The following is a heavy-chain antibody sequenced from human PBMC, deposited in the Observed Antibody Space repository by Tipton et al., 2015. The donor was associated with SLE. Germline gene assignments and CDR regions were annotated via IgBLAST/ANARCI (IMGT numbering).Heavy chain of an antibody. CDR1: GFSISSSSYT. V-gene: IGHV4-39*01. Sequence: TLSLTCTVSGFSISSSSYTWGWIRQPPGKGLEWIGTIHYSGTTYYNPSLRSRVTISVDTSKNQFSLKLGSVTAADTAVYYCARLPTGFPNWFDPWGQGTLVTVSS. J-gene: IGHJ5*02. CDR2: IHYSGTT. D-gene: IGHD4-17*01. CDR3: ARLPTGFPNWFDP.